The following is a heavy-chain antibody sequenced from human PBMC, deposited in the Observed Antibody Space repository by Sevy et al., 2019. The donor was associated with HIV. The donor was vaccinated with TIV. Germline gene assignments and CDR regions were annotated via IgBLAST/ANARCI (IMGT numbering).Heavy chain of an antibody. J-gene: IGHJ4*02. CDR3: ARGGLQLPFDY. D-gene: IGHD5-12*01. V-gene: IGHV3-21*01. CDR1: GFTFSSYS. Sequence: GGCLRLSCAASGFTFSSYSMNWVRQAPGKGLEWVSSISSSSSYIYYADSVKGRFTISRDNAKNSLYLQMNSLRAEDMAVYYCARGGLQLPFDYWGQGTLVTVSS. CDR2: ISSSSSYI.